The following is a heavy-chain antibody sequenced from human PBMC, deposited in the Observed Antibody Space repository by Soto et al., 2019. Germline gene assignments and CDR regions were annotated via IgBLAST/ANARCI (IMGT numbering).Heavy chain of an antibody. D-gene: IGHD2-2*01. CDR3: ARARGYCISTSCPNYYYYGMDV. V-gene: IGHV4-30-4*01. J-gene: IGHJ6*02. Sequence: SETLSLTCTVSGGAISSGDYYWSWIRQPPGKGLEWIGYIYYSGSTYYNPSLKSRVTISVDTSKNQFSLKLSSVTAADTAVYYCARARGYCISTSCPNYYYYGMDVWGQGTTVTVSS. CDR1: GGAISSGDYY. CDR2: IYYSGST.